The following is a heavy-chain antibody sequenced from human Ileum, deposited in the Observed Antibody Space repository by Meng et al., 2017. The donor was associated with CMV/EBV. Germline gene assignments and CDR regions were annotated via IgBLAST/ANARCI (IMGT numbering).Heavy chain of an antibody. Sequence: SETLSLTCTVSGASITTYYWSWMRQSPGKGLEWIGYVYDSADIKYNPSLKSRVTISADTSKNEFSLKLRSVNAADTAVYYCARVLHDHSWEMDVWGQGTTVTVSS. CDR2: VYDSADI. CDR3: ARVLHDHSWEMDV. J-gene: IGHJ6*02. CDR1: GASITTYY. D-gene: IGHD4-11*01. V-gene: IGHV4-59*01.